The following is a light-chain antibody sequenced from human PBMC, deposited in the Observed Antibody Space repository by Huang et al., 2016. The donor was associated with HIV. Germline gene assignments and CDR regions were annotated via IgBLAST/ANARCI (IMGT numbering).Light chain of an antibody. J-gene: IGKJ1*01. V-gene: IGKV1-39*01. CDR2: VAT. CDR3: QQSYSTPWT. Sequence: DIQMTQSPSSLSASAGDRVTITCRVSQSISSYLNWYQQKPGKAPKLLIHVATSLQSGVRSRCIGSGSGTDVTLTISSLQPEDFATYYCQQSYSTPWTFGQGTKVEIK. CDR1: QSISSY.